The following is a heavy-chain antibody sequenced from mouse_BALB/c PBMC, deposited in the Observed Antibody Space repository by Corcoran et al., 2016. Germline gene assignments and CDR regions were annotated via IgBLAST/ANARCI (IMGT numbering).Heavy chain of an antibody. J-gene: IGHJ2*01. CDR3: ASGLDY. CDR1: GFNIKDYY. CDR2: INPENGNN. Sequence: EVQLQQSGAELVRQGALVKLSCKASGFNIKDYYRHWVKQRPEQGLEWVGWINPENGNNIYDTKFQGKASITAATTSNTAYLQLSSLPSEDTSGYYCASGLDYWCQGTTLTVSS. V-gene: IGHV14-1*02.